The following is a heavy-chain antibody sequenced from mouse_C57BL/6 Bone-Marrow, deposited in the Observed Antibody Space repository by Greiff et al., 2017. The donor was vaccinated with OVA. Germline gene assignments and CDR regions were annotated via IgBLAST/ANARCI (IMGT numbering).Heavy chain of an antibody. J-gene: IGHJ3*01. CDR1: GYTFTDYE. V-gene: IGHV1-15*01. Sequence: QVQLQQSGAELVRPGASVTLSCKASGYTFTDYEMHWVKQTPVHGLEWIGAIDPETGGTAYNQKFKGKAILTADKSSSTAYMELRSLTSEDSAVYYCTRSGTVVAPGFAYWGQGTLVTVSA. CDR2: IDPETGGT. CDR3: TRSGTVVAPGFAY. D-gene: IGHD1-1*01.